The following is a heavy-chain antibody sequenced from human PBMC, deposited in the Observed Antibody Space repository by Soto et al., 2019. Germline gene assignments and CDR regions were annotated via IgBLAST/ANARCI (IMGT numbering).Heavy chain of an antibody. CDR3: GAVASSADFYGKDV. CDR1: GGSSSSYY. J-gene: IGHJ6*02. V-gene: IGHV4-34*01. CDR2: VYHSGGT. Sequence: SETLSLTCAVYGGSSSSYYWSWIRQPPGKGLEWIGEVYHSGGTNYNPSLKSRVTISEDTSKNQFSLKLKSVTAADTAVYYCGAVASSADFYGKDVWGQGTTVTVSS. D-gene: IGHD6-19*01.